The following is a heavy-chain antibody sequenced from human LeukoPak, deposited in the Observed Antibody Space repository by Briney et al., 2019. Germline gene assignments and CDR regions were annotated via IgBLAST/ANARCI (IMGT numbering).Heavy chain of an antibody. D-gene: IGHD6-13*01. Sequence: PGGSLRLSCAASGSTFGRFWMTWVRQAPGKGLEWVANIKPDGTKKTYVDSVKGRFIISRDNAKNSLYLQMNSLRADDTAVYYCATAPAAADSWWGQGTLVAVSS. CDR1: GSTFGRFW. V-gene: IGHV3-7*01. CDR2: IKPDGTKK. J-gene: IGHJ4*02. CDR3: ATAPAAADSW.